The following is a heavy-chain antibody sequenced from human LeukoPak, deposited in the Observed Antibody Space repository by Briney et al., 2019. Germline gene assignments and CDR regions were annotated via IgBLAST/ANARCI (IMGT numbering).Heavy chain of an antibody. CDR3: VGLRNWFDP. V-gene: IGHV4-31*03. D-gene: IGHD3/OR15-3a*01. CDR1: GGSISSGGYY. J-gene: IGHJ5*02. Sequence: SEALSLTCTVSGGSISSGGYYWSWTRQHPGKGLEWIGYIYYSGSTYYNPSLKSRVTISVDTSKNQFSLKLSSVTAADTAVYYCVGLRNWFDPWGQGTLVTVSS. CDR2: IYYSGST.